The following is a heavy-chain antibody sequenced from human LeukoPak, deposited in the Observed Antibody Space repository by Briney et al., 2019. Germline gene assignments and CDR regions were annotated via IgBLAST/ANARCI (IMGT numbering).Heavy chain of an antibody. CDR2: ISHSGST. D-gene: IGHD3-3*01. V-gene: IGHV4-39*07. CDR1: GGSLSSGNYY. J-gene: IGHJ4*02. CDR3: ARDLGDYWSGFRSYFFDY. Sequence: SETLSLTCTVSGGSLSSGNYYWGWIRQPPGKGLEWIGSISHSGSTYYNASLKSRVRISVDTSKNQFSLKLSSVTAADMAVYYCARDLGDYWSGFRSYFFDYWGQGTLVTVSS.